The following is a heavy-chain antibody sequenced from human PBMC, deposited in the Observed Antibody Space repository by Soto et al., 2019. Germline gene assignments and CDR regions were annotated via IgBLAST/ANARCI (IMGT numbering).Heavy chain of an antibody. D-gene: IGHD3-22*01. CDR2: ISGGGGGT. CDR3: AKDNGYDYHDSSGLDF. J-gene: IGHJ4*02. Sequence: EVQVLESGGGLIQPGGSLRLSCAVSGFTFSSFAMSWVRQAPGKGLEWVSAISGGGGGTYYADSVKGRFSISRDNAKNTMYMQTKSLRADDTAFYYCAKDNGYDYHDSSGLDFWGLGTLVTVSS. CDR1: GFTFSSFA. V-gene: IGHV3-23*01.